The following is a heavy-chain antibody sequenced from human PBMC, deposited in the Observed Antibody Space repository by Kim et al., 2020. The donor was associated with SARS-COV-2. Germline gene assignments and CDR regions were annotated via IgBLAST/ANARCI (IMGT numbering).Heavy chain of an antibody. CDR3: AKQMWEYMDV. CDR1: GFTFEDFS. D-gene: IGHD1-26*01. V-gene: IGHV3-43*01. J-gene: IGHJ6*03. CDR2: VTWNGVTT. Sequence: GGSLRLSCAASGFTFEDFSMHWVRQAPGKGLEWVSLVTWNGVTTYYADSVKGRFTVSRDNSKDSLYLQMYSLRPEDTALYYCAKQMWEYMDVWGKGTAVT.